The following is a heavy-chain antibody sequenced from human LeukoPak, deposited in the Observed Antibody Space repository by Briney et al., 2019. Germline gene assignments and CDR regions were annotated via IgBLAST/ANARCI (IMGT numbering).Heavy chain of an antibody. J-gene: IGHJ4*02. CDR3: ARGGTTVVDFDY. D-gene: IGHD4-23*01. CDR2: INHSGST. Sequence: SETLSLTCTVSGGSISSYYWSWIRQPAGKGLEWIGEINHSGSTNYNPSLKSRVTISVDTSKNQFSLKLSSVTAADTAVYYCARGGTTVVDFDYWGQGTLVTVSS. V-gene: IGHV4-34*01. CDR1: GGSISSYY.